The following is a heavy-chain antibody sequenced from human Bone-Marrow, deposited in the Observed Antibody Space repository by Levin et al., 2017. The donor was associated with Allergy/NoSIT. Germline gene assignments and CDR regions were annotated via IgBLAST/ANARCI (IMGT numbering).Heavy chain of an antibody. D-gene: IGHD7-27*01. J-gene: IGHJ3*02. CDR2: INSNTGGT. CDR3: ARDDTGDPINAFDI. V-gene: IGHV1-2*02. CDR1: GYTFTGYH. Sequence: ASVKVSCKASGYTFTGYHIHWVRQAPGQGLEWMGWINSNTGGTKFAQNFQGRVTMTRDTSISTAYLELSRLRSDDTAVYYCARDDTGDPINAFDIWGQGTMVTVSS.